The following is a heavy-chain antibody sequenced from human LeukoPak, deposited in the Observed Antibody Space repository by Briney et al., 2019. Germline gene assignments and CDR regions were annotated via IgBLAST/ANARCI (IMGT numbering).Heavy chain of an antibody. D-gene: IGHD6-13*01. CDR1: GFTFSSYA. J-gene: IGHJ5*02. CDR2: ISYDRSNK. Sequence: GGSLRLSCAASGFTFSSYAMHWVRQAPGKGLEWVAVISYDRSNKYYADSVKGRFTISRDNSKNTLYLQMNSLRAEDTAVYYCARGEQQLSSWGQGTLVTVSS. V-gene: IGHV3-30-3*01. CDR3: ARGEQQLSS.